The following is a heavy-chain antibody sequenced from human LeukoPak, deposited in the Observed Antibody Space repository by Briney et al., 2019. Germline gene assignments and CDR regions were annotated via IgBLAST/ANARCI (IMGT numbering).Heavy chain of an antibody. CDR2: ISSSSSYI. CDR1: GFTFSSYS. CDR3: ARGITGTTRDWFDP. Sequence: GGSLRLSCAASGFTFSSYSMNWVRQAPGKGLEWVSSISSSSSYIYYADSVKGRFTISRDNAKNSLYLQMNSLRAEDTAVYYCARGITGTTRDWFDPWGQGTLATVSS. J-gene: IGHJ5*02. V-gene: IGHV3-21*01. D-gene: IGHD1-7*01.